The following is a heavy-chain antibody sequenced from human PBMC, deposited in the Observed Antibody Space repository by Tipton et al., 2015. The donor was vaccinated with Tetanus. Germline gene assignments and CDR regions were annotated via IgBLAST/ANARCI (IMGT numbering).Heavy chain of an antibody. J-gene: IGHJ4*02. CDR2: IYYTGRT. Sequence: TLSLTCTVSGGSISNYYWSWIRQPPRKRLEWIGYIYYTGRTDYNPSLKSRVTISLDTSKNQFSLKLSSVTAADTAVYYCARTQGGALIDYWGQGTLVTVSS. D-gene: IGHD2-21*01. V-gene: IGHV4-59*01. CDR1: GGSISNYY. CDR3: ARTQGGALIDY.